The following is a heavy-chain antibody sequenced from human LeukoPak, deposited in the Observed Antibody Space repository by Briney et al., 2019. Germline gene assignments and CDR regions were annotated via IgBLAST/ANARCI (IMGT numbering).Heavy chain of an antibody. J-gene: IGHJ6*03. CDR3: ARDRYSGYPYYYYYMDV. CDR2: FSGSGGST. Sequence: PGGSLRLSCAASGFTFSSYAMSWVRQAPGKGLECISGFSGSGGSTYYADSVKGRFTISRDNSKNTLYLQMNSLRSEDTAVYYCARDRYSGYPYYYYYMDVWGKGTTVTISS. D-gene: IGHD5-12*01. CDR1: GFTFSSYA. V-gene: IGHV3-23*01.